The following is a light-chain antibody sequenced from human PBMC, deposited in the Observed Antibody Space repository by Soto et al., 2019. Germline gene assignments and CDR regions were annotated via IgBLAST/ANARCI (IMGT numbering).Light chain of an antibody. J-gene: IGLJ1*01. V-gene: IGLV2-8*01. CDR3: ASYAGTKLFV. CDR2: EVT. CDR1: SSDVGFYNF. Sequence: QSVLTQPPSASGSPGQSLTISCTGTSSDVGFYNFVSWYQQRPGKAPKLVIYEVTKRPSGVPDRFSGSKSGSTASLTVSGLQAGDEADYYCASYAGTKLFVFGSGTRSPS.